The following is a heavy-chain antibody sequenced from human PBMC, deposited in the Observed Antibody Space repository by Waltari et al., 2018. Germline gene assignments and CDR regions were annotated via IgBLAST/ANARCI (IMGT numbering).Heavy chain of an antibody. V-gene: IGHV4-59*01. D-gene: IGHD3-16*02. Sequence: QVQLQESGPGLVKPSETLSLTCTVSGGSISSYYWSWIRQPPGKGLEWIGYIYYSASTNYNPSHKSRVTISVDTSKNQFSLKLSSVTAADTAVYYCARDRYGSQVESYWGQGTLVTVSS. J-gene: IGHJ4*02. CDR2: IYYSAST. CDR3: ARDRYGSQVESY. CDR1: GGSISSYY.